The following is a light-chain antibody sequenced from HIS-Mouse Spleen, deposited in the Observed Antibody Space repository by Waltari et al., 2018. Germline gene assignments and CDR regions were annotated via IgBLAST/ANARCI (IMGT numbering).Light chain of an antibody. Sequence: SYELTQPPSVSVSPGQTARITCSGDALPKKYAYWYQQKSGQAPVLVIYEDSKRPPGVPGGFPGLRPGKNATLTISGAQVEDEADYYCYSTDSSGNHRVFGGGTKLTVL. J-gene: IGLJ2*01. CDR1: ALPKKY. CDR2: EDS. CDR3: YSTDSSGNHRV. V-gene: IGLV3-10*01.